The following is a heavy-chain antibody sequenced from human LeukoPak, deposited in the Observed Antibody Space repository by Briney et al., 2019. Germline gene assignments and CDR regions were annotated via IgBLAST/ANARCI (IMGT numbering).Heavy chain of an antibody. V-gene: IGHV4-34*01. CDR3: ARDAYYYGSGSLY. J-gene: IGHJ4*02. Sequence: SETLSLTCTVSGGSISSYYWSWIRQPPGKGLEWIGEINHSGSTNYNPSLKSRVTISVDTSKNQFSLKLSSVTAADTAVYYCARDAYYYGSGSLYWGQGTLVTVSS. CDR2: INHSGST. CDR1: GGSISSYY. D-gene: IGHD3-10*01.